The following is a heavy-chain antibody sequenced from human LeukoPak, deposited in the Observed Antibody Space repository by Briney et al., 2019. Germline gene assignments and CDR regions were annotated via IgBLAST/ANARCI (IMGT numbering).Heavy chain of an antibody. Sequence: ASVKVSCKASGYTFTSYDINWVRQATGQGLEWMGWMNPNSGNTGYAQKFQGRVTITRNTSISTAYMELSSLRSEDTAVYYCARVQVRQFLEWYPSFDYWGQGTLVTVSS. CDR1: GYTFTSYD. CDR2: MNPNSGNT. CDR3: ARVQVRQFLEWYPSFDY. J-gene: IGHJ4*02. D-gene: IGHD3-3*01. V-gene: IGHV1-8*03.